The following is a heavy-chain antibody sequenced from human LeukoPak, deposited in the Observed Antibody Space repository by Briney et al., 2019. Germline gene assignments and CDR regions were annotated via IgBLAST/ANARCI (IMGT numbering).Heavy chain of an antibody. CDR3: ARALDSSGWNGRDY. Sequence: GGSLRLSCAASGFSFNSYAMHWARQAPGKGLEWVAVISYDGSNKDYADSVKGRFTISRDKSKNTLYLQMNSLRPEDTAVYYCARALDSSGWNGRDYWGQGTLVTVSS. V-gene: IGHV3-30-3*01. J-gene: IGHJ4*02. CDR1: GFSFNSYA. CDR2: ISYDGSNK. D-gene: IGHD6-19*01.